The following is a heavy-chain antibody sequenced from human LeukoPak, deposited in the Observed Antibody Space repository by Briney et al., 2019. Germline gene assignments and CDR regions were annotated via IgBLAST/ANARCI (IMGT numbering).Heavy chain of an antibody. J-gene: IGHJ4*02. D-gene: IGHD2-15*01. V-gene: IGHV3-23*01. CDR2: ISGSGGST. Sequence: GGSLRLSCAASGFTFSSYAMSWVRRAPGKGLEWVSAISGSGGSTYYADSVKGHFTISRDNSKNTLYLQMNSLRAEDTAVYYCAKGVYCSGGTCYSGGGVRFDYRGQGTLVTVSS. CDR3: AKGVYCSGGTCYSGGGVRFDY. CDR1: GFTFSSYA.